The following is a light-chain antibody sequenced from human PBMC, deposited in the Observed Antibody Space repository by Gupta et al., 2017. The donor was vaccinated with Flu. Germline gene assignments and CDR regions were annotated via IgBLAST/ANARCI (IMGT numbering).Light chain of an antibody. CDR3: QHYCGSHRT. Sequence: DIVLTQSPGTLSLSPGERATRSCMDSQSIRSSCLAWYQQKPGQAPRLLIYGASGRATGLPDRFSGSGSGTEFTLTISRLEPEDFAVYYCQHYCGSHRTFGEGTKVEIK. V-gene: IGKV3-20*01. J-gene: IGKJ4*02. CDR2: GAS. CDR1: QSIRSSC.